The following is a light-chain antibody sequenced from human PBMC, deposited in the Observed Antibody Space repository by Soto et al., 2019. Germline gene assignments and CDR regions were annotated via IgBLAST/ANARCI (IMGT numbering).Light chain of an antibody. Sequence: EIVLTQSPGTLSLSPGERATLSCRASQSVSSSYLAWYQQKPGQAPRLLIYGASGRATGIPDRFSGSESGTDFTLTISRLEPEDFAVYYCQQYGSSTWTFGQGTKVDIK. V-gene: IGKV3-20*01. J-gene: IGKJ1*01. CDR2: GAS. CDR1: QSVSSSY. CDR3: QQYGSSTWT.